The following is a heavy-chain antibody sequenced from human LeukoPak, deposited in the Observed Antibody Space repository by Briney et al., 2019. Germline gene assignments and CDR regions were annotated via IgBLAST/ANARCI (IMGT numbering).Heavy chain of an antibody. J-gene: IGHJ4*02. CDR3: ASNSGSSHLGY. Sequence: PGGTLRLSCAASGFTFSSYGMSWVRQAPGKGLEWVSAISGSGGSTYYADSVKGRFTISRDNSKNTLYLQMNSLRAEDTAVYYCASNSGSSHLGYWGQGTLVTVSS. V-gene: IGHV3-23*01. D-gene: IGHD1-26*01. CDR2: ISGSGGST. CDR1: GFTFSSYG.